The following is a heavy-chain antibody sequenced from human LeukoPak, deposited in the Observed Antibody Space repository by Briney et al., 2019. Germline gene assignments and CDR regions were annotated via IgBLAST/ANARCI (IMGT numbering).Heavy chain of an antibody. CDR1: GFTFSSYW. V-gene: IGHV3-74*01. J-gene: IGHJ3*02. Sequence: GGSLRLSCAASGFTFSSYWMHWVRQAPGKGLAWVSHINSDGSSTNYADSVKGRFTISRDNAKNTLYLQMDSLRAEDTAVYYCARDVAYFDFLTDDAFDIWGQGTMVTVSS. CDR2: INSDGSST. CDR3: ARDVAYFDFLTDDAFDI. D-gene: IGHD3-9*01.